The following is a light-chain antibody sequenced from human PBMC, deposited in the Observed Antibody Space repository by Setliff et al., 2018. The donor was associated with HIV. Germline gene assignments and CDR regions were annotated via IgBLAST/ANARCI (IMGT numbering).Light chain of an antibody. CDR3: GAWDNSLSFYV. V-gene: IGLV1-51*01. J-gene: IGLJ1*01. CDR2: NNN. CDR1: SSNIGNNY. Sequence: QSALTQSPSVSAAPGQKVTISCSGSSSNIGNNYVSWYQQLPGTAPKLLIFNNNKRPSGIPDRFSGSKSGTSAALGITGLQTGDEADYYCGAWDNSLSFYVFGSGTKVTVL.